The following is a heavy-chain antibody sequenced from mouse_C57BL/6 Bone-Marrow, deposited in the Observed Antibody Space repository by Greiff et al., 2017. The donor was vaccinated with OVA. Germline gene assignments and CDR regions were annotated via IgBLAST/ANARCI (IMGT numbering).Heavy chain of an antibody. V-gene: IGHV5-9-1*02. D-gene: IGHD1-1*01. Sequence: EVMLVESGEGLVKPGGSLKLSCAASGFTFSSYAMSWVRQTPEKRLEWVAYISSGGDYIYYADTVKGRYTISRDNARNTLYLQMSSLKSEDTAMYYCTRPYYYGNHWYFDVWGTGTTVTVSS. CDR2: ISSGGDYI. CDR3: TRPYYYGNHWYFDV. CDR1: GFTFSSYA. J-gene: IGHJ1*03.